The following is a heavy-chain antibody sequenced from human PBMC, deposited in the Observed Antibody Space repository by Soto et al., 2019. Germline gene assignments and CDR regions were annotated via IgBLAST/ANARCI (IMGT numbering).Heavy chain of an antibody. CDR2: SIPIFGTA. CDR3: ASDNWNPTNWFDP. CDR1: GGTFSSYA. D-gene: IGHD1-20*01. V-gene: IGHV1-69*01. Sequence: QVQLVQSGAEVKKPGSSVKVSCKASGGTFSSYAISWVRQAPGQGLEWMGGSIPIFGTANYAQKFQGRVTITADEYTSTAYLELSSLRSEDTAVYYCASDNWNPTNWFDPWGQGTLVTVSS. J-gene: IGHJ5*02.